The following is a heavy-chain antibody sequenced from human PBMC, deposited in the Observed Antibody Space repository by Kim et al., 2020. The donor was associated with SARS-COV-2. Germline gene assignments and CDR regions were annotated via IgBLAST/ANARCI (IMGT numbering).Heavy chain of an antibody. Sequence: GGSLRLSCAASGFTFSSYSMNWVRQAPGKGLEWVSSISSSSSYIYYADSVKGRFTISRDNAKNSLYLQMNSLRAEDTAVYYFARGEIVVVTADDAFDIWGQGTMVTVSS. CDR2: ISSSSSYI. D-gene: IGHD2-21*02. CDR1: GFTFSSYS. CDR3: ARGEIVVVTADDAFDI. J-gene: IGHJ3*02. V-gene: IGHV3-21*01.